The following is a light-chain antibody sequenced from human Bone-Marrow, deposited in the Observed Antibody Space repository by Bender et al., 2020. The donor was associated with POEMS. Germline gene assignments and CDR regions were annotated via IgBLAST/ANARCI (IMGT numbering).Light chain of an antibody. Sequence: QSALTQPASVSGSPGQSITISCTGTSTDVVGYNYVSWYQQHPDKAPKLMIYDVDNRPSGVSNRFSGSKSGNTASLTISGLQAEDEADYYCSSYTASSTFVFGTGTKVTVL. CDR2: DVD. CDR1: STDVVGYNY. J-gene: IGLJ1*01. CDR3: SSYTASSTFV. V-gene: IGLV2-14*03.